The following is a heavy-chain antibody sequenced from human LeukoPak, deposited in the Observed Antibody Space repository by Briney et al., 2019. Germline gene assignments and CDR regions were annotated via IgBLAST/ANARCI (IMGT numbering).Heavy chain of an antibody. CDR2: IIPIFGTA. D-gene: IGHD6-13*01. Sequence: SVKVSCKASGGTFSSYAISWVRQAPGQGLEWMGGIIPIFGTANYAQKFQGRVTITTDESTSTAYMELSSLRSEDTAVYYCARSKGGIAAAGTSDYWGQGTLVTVSS. CDR1: GGTFSSYA. J-gene: IGHJ4*02. CDR3: ARSKGGIAAAGTSDY. V-gene: IGHV1-69*05.